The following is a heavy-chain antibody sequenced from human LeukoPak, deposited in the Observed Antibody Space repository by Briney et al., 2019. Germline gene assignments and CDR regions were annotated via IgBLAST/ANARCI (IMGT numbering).Heavy chain of an antibody. CDR1: GFTFSSYS. CDR3: ARGQVMITFGGVIVKRFPDY. Sequence: GGSLRLSCAASGFTFSSYSMNWVRQAPGKGLEWVSSISSSSSYIYYADSVKGRFTISRDNAKNSLYLQMNSLRAEDTAVSYCARGQVMITFGGVIVKRFPDYWGQGTLVTVSS. CDR2: ISSSSSYI. J-gene: IGHJ4*02. D-gene: IGHD3-16*02. V-gene: IGHV3-21*01.